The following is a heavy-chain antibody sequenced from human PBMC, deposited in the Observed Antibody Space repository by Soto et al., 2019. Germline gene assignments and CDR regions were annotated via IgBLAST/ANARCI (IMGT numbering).Heavy chain of an antibody. CDR1: GFTFSSYG. Sequence: QVQLVESGGGVVQPGRSLRLSCAASGFTFSSYGMHWVRQAPGKGLEWVAVISYDGNNKYYGDSVKGRFTISRDDSKNTVFLEMNSLRDEDTAVYSCAQDARSCISGVCLNNWVDPWGQGTLFTVSS. D-gene: IGHD2-8*01. J-gene: IGHJ5*02. CDR2: ISYDGNNK. CDR3: AQDARSCISGVCLNNWVDP. V-gene: IGHV3-30*18.